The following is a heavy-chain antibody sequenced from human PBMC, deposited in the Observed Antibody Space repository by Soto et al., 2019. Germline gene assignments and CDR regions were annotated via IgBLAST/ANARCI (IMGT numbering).Heavy chain of an antibody. D-gene: IGHD1-1*01. J-gene: IGHJ5*02. CDR3: VRDGTKTLRDWFAP. V-gene: IGHV4-4*07. CDR2: IYATGAT. Sequence: SETLSLTCTVSGASSSGFYWSWIRKSAGKGLEWIGRIYATGATDYNPSLKSRVMMSVDTSKKQFSLKLRSVTAADTAVYYCVRDGTKTLRDWFAPSGQG. CDR1: GASSSGFY.